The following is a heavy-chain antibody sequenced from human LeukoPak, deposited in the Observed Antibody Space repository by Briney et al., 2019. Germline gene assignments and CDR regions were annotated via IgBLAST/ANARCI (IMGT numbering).Heavy chain of an antibody. CDR3: ARVAYYYDSSGYYDAFDI. CDR2: IYSGGST. J-gene: IGHJ3*02. D-gene: IGHD3-22*01. CDR1: GFTVSSNY. V-gene: IGHV3-66*02. Sequence: GGSXRLSCAASGFTVSSNYMSWVRQAPGKGLEWVSVIYSGGSTYYADSVKGRFTISRDNSKNTLYLQMNSLRAEDTAVYYCARVAYYYDSSGYYDAFDIWGQGTMVTVSS.